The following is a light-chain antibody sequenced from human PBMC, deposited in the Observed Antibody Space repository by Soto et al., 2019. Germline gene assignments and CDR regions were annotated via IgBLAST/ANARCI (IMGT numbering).Light chain of an antibody. Sequence: EIVLTQSPGTLSLSPGERATLSCRASQSVSSSYLAWYQQQPGQAPRLLISGASSRATGIPDRFSGSGSGTDFTLTISRLGPEDFAVYYCQQYGNSSWTFGQGTKVEIK. CDR2: GAS. J-gene: IGKJ1*01. CDR1: QSVSSSY. V-gene: IGKV3-20*01. CDR3: QQYGNSSWT.